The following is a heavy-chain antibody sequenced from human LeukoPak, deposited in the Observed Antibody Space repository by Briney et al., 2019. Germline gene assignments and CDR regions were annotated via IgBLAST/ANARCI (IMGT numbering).Heavy chain of an antibody. D-gene: IGHD2-15*01. Sequence: GGSLRLSCAASGFTFRSYGMHWVRQAPGKGLEWVAVIRYDGSNKYYADSVKGRFTISRDNSKNTLYLQMNSLRAEDTAVYYCARDHWGYCSGGSCSLNYWGQGTLVTVSS. J-gene: IGHJ4*02. CDR3: ARDHWGYCSGGSCSLNY. CDR2: IRYDGSNK. CDR1: GFTFRSYG. V-gene: IGHV3-33*08.